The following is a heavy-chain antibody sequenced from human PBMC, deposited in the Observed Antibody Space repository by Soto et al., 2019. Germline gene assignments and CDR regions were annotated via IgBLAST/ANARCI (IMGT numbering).Heavy chain of an antibody. CDR3: ARTDRYFDCLDV. J-gene: IGHJ6*02. Sequence: EVQLVESGGGLVQPGGSLRLSCEASGFTFRNYAMHWVRQGTGKGLEWVSGISAAGDPYYADSVEGRFTISRENAKNSFFLQMNSLSVGDTAFYYCARTDRYFDCLDVWGQGTRVIVSS. CDR1: GFTFRNYA. CDR2: ISAAGDP. V-gene: IGHV3-13*05.